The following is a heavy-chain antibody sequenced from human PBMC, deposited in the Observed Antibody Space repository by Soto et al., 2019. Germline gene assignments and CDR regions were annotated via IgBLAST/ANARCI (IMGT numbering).Heavy chain of an antibody. Sequence: SETLSLTCTVSGGSISSYYWSWIRQPPGKGLEWIVYIYYSGSTNYNPSIKSRVTISVDTSKNQFSLKLSSVTAADTAVYYCARVPLSGDDILTGFWFDPWGQGTLVTVSS. D-gene: IGHD3-9*01. CDR1: GGSISSYY. CDR3: ARVPLSGDDILTGFWFDP. CDR2: IYYSGST. J-gene: IGHJ5*02. V-gene: IGHV4-59*01.